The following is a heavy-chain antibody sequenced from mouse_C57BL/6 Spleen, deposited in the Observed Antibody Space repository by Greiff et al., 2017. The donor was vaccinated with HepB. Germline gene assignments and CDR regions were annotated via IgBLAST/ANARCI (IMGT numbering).Heavy chain of an antibody. Sequence: EVKLQESGGGLVKPGGSLKLSCAASGFTFSDYGMHWVRQAPEKGLEWVAYISSGSSTIYYADTVKGRFTISRDNAKNTLFLQMTSLRSEDTAMYYCARGYYGSSYYWYFDAWGTGTTVTVSS. V-gene: IGHV5-17*01. J-gene: IGHJ1*03. CDR2: ISSGSSTI. D-gene: IGHD1-1*01. CDR3: ARGYYGSSYYWYFDA. CDR1: GFTFSDYG.